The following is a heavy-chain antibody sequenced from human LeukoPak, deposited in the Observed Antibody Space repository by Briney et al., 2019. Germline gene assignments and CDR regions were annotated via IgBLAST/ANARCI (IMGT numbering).Heavy chain of an antibody. CDR2: IYYSGST. V-gene: IGHV4-59*01. Sequence: SETLSLTCTVSGGSIGGYYWSWIRQPPGKGLEWIGYIYYSGSTNYNPSLKSRVTISVDTSKNQFSLKLSSVTAADTAVYYCAREGSYCSSTSCYTGAFDIWGQGTMVTVSS. CDR3: AREGSYCSSTSCYTGAFDI. J-gene: IGHJ3*02. D-gene: IGHD2-2*02. CDR1: GGSIGGYY.